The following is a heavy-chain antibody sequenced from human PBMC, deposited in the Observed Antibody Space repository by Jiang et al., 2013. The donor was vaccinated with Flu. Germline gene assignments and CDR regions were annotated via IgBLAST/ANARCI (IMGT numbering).Heavy chain of an antibody. V-gene: IGHV3-30*01. CDR3: ARESVADPLDSSDAFDI. D-gene: IGHD6-19*01. CDR1: GFTFSSYA. J-gene: IGHJ3*02. CDR2: ISYDGSNK. Sequence: VQLVESGGGVVQPGRSLRLSCAASGFTFSSYAMHWVRQAPGKGLEWVAVISYDGSNKYYADSVKGRFTISRDNSKNTLYLQMNSLRAEDTAVYYCARESVADPLDSSDAFDIWGQGTMVTVSS.